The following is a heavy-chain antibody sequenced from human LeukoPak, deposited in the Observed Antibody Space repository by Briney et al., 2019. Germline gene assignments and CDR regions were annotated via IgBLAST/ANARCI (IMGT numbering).Heavy chain of an antibody. Sequence: SETLSLTCTVSGGSVSSGNYYWSWIRQPPGKGLEWIGYIYYSGSANYNPSLKSRVTMSVDTSKNQFSLKLSSVTAADTAVYYCAGKTAGYYGMDVWGQGTTVTVSS. CDR1: GGSVSSGNYY. J-gene: IGHJ6*02. V-gene: IGHV4-61*01. CDR2: IYYSGSA. D-gene: IGHD5-18*01. CDR3: AGKTAGYYGMDV.